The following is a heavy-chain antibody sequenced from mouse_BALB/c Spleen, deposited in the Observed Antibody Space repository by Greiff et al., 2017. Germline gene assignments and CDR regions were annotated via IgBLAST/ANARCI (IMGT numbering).Heavy chain of an antibody. V-gene: IGHV1-7*01. J-gene: IGHJ4*01. Sequence: QVHVKQSGAELAKPGASVKMSCTASGYTFTSYWMHWVKQRPGQGLEWIGYINPSTGYTEYNQKFKDKATLTADKSSSTAYMQLSSLTSEDAAVYYCARGTANAMDYWGQGTSVTVSS. D-gene: IGHD1-2*01. CDR1: GYTFTSYW. CDR2: INPSTGYT. CDR3: ARGTANAMDY.